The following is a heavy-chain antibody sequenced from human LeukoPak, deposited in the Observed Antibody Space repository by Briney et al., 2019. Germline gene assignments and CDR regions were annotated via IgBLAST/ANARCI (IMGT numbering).Heavy chain of an antibody. CDR1: GYTFTSYA. V-gene: IGHV7-4-1*02. CDR2: TNTNTGNP. D-gene: IGHD1-26*01. J-gene: IGHJ5*02. CDR3: ARDHSGSPATTFDP. Sequence: ASVKVSCKASGYTFTSYAMNWVRQAPGQGLEWMGWTNTNTGNPTYAQGFTGRFVFSLDTSVSTAYLQISSLKAEDTAVYYCARDHSGSPATTFDPWGQGTLVTVSS.